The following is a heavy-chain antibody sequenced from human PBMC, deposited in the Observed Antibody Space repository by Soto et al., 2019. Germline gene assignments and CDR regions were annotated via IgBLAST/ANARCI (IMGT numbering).Heavy chain of an antibody. CDR3: AKDQYSNYGWFDP. Sequence: VGSLRLSCAASGFTFSSYAMSWVRQAPGKGLEWVSAISGSGGSTYYADSVKGRFTISRDNSKNTLYLQMSSLRAEDTAVYYCAKDQYSNYGWFDPWGQGTLVTVSS. CDR1: GFTFSSYA. D-gene: IGHD4-4*01. V-gene: IGHV3-23*01. CDR2: ISGSGGST. J-gene: IGHJ5*02.